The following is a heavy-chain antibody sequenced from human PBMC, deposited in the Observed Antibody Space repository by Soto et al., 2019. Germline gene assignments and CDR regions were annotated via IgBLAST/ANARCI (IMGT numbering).Heavy chain of an antibody. CDR2: ISSSSSYI. Sequence: VSLRLSCAASGFTFSSYSMNWVRQAAGKGLEWVSSISSSSSYIYSADSVKGRFTISRDNAKNSLYLQMNSLRAEDTAVYYCAREDYSNFDYWGQGTLVTVSS. J-gene: IGHJ4*02. CDR1: GFTFSSYS. CDR3: AREDYSNFDY. V-gene: IGHV3-21*01. D-gene: IGHD4-4*01.